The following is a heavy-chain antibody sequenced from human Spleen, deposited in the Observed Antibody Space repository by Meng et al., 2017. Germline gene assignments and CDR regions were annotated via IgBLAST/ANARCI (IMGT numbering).Heavy chain of an antibody. CDR3: ARGTPGRSYSDY. Sequence: QVQLVQSGAEVKKPGASVKVSCKASDYPFTGYGVSWVRQAPGQGLEWMAWLGAHDGDTSHAPKFQGRVTVSADRPTATAYMELRSLRSDDTAVYYCARGTPGRSYSDYWGQGTLVTVSS. V-gene: IGHV1-18*01. D-gene: IGHD3-10*01. CDR2: LGAHDGDT. J-gene: IGHJ4*02. CDR1: DYPFTGYG.